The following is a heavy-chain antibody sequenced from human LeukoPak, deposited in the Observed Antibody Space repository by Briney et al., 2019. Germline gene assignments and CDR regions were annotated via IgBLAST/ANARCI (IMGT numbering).Heavy chain of an antibody. J-gene: IGHJ4*02. D-gene: IGHD3-22*01. CDR2: ISGSGGST. CDR3: AKDFDYDSSGYYYDY. V-gene: IGHV3-23*01. Sequence: GGSLRLSCAASGFTSSSYAMSWVRQAPGKGLEWVSAISGSGGSTYYADSVKGRFTISRDNSKNTLYLQMNSLRAEDTAVYYCAKDFDYDSSGYYYDYWGQGTLVTVSS. CDR1: GFTSSSYA.